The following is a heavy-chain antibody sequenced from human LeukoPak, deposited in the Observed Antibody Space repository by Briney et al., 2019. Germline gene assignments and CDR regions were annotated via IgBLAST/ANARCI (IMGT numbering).Heavy chain of an antibody. CDR3: VRASADSGGAFDV. J-gene: IGHJ3*01. V-gene: IGHV4-59*01. CDR2: VIDSDFNEANGDIT. Sequence: SETLSLTRTVSGASINKDYWAWIRQPPGRGLEWIGYVIDSDFNEANGDITNYNPSLETRVTTSRDTPKNQFSLKLSSMTAADTAIYYCVRASADSGGAFDVWGHGTVVTVSS. D-gene: IGHD2-15*01. CDR1: GASINKDY.